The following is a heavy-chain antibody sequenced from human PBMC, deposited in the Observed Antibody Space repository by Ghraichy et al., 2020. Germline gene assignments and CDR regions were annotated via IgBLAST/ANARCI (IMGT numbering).Heavy chain of an antibody. V-gene: IGHV4-39*01. CDR3: ARLLVPRYYFDY. D-gene: IGHD2-2*01. CDR2: FNNERT. Sequence: FNNERTYYNPSLKSRVTISVDTSKNQFSLKLSSVTAADTAVYYCARLLVPRYYFDYWGQGT. J-gene: IGHJ4*02.